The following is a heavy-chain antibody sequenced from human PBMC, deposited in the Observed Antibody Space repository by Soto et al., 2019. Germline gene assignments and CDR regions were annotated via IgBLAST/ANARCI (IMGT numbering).Heavy chain of an antibody. D-gene: IGHD2-15*01. CDR2: IIPILGIA. CDR1: GGTFSSYT. J-gene: IGHJ4*02. V-gene: IGHV1-69*02. Sequence: QVQLVQSGAEVKKPGSSVKVSCKASGGTFSSYTISWVRQAPGQGLEWMGRIIPILGIANYAQKFQGRVTITADKSTSTAYIELSSLRSEDTAVYYCATQAYCSGGSCYPDYWGRGTLVTVSS. CDR3: ATQAYCSGGSCYPDY.